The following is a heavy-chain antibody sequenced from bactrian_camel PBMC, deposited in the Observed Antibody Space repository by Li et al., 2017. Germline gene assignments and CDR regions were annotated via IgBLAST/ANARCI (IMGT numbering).Heavy chain of an antibody. Sequence: DVQLVESGGGLVQPGGSLRLSCAASGFTFSTYPMTWVRQAPGKGLGWVSAINSDGDITYYPDSVKGRFTISRDNAKSTLYLQLNSLRIEDTAMYYCARASGWTSDGTWFPGSDLWGQGTQ. CDR3: ARASGWTSDGTWFPGSDL. V-gene: IGHV3S31*01. J-gene: IGHJ4*01. D-gene: IGHD6*01. CDR2: INSDGDIT. CDR1: GFTFSTYP.